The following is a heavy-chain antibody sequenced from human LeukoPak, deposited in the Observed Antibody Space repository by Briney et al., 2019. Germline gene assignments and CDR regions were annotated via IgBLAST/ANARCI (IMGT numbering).Heavy chain of an antibody. CDR2: IIPIFGTA. V-gene: IGHV1-69*05. CDR1: GGTFSSDA. J-gene: IGHJ5*02. CDR3: AREGEAAAGTESPTINWFDP. D-gene: IGHD6-13*01. Sequence: ASVKVSCKXSGGTFSSDAISWVRQAPGQGLEWMGRIIPIFGTANYAQKFQGRVTITTDESTSTAYMELSSLRSEDTAVYYCAREGEAAAGTESPTINWFDPWGQGTLVTVSS.